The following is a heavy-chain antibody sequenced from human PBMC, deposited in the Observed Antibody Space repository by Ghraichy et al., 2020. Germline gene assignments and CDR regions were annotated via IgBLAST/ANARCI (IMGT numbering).Heavy chain of an antibody. CDR1: GFTFSSYA. J-gene: IGHJ2*01. V-gene: IGHV3-64D*06. D-gene: IGHD5-18*01. CDR2: ISSNGGST. CDR3: VKEGYSYGLASDWYFDL. Sequence: GESLNISCSASGFTFSSYAMHWVRQAPGKGLEYVSAISSNGGSTYYADSVKGRFTISRDNSKNTLYLQMSSLRAEDTAVYYCVKEGYSYGLASDWYFDLWGRGTLVTVSS.